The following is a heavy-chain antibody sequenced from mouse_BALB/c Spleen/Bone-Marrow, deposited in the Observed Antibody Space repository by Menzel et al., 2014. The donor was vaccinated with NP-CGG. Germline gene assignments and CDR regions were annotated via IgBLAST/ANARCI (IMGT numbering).Heavy chain of an antibody. V-gene: IGHV1S81*02. J-gene: IGHJ1*01. CDR3: TRSNYGYWYFDV. D-gene: IGHD1-1*01. Sequence: LVESGAELVKPGASVKLSCKASGYSFTNYYMYWVKRRPGQGLEWIGEINPSNGGTNFNEKFKNKATLTVDKSSSTAYMQLSSLTSEDSAVYYCTRSNYGYWYFDVWGAGTTATVSS. CDR1: GYSFTNYY. CDR2: INPSNGGT.